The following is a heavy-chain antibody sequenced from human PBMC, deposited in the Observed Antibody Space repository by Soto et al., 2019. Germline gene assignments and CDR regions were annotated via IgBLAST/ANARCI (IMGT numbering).Heavy chain of an antibody. CDR2: IYPGDSDT. CDR3: ARLVGSELLAYYYGMDV. J-gene: IGHJ6*02. V-gene: IGHV5-51*01. CDR1: GYSFTSYW. D-gene: IGHD1-7*01. Sequence: PGESLKISCKGSGYSFTSYWIGWVRQMPGKGLEWMGIIYPGDSDTRYSPSFQGQVTISADKSISTAYLQWSSLKASDTAMYYCARLVGSELLAYYYGMDVWGQGTTVTVSS.